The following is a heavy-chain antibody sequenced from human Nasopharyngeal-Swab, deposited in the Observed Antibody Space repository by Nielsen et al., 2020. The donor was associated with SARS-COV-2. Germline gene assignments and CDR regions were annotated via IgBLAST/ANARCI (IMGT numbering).Heavy chain of an antibody. V-gene: IGHV3-48*03. J-gene: IGHJ4*02. CDR3: ARSSHQSEGYAFDY. D-gene: IGHD5-12*01. Sequence: LSLTCAASGFTFSSYEMNWVRQAPGKGLEWVSYISSSGSTIYYADSVKGRFTISRDNAKNSLYLQMSSLRAEDTAVYYCARSSHQSEGYAFDYWGQGTLVTVSS. CDR2: ISSSGSTI. CDR1: GFTFSSYE.